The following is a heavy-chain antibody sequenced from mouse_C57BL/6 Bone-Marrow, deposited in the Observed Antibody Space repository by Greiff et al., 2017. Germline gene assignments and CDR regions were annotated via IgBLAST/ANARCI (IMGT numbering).Heavy chain of an antibody. V-gene: IGHV1-69*01. CDR1: GYTFTSYW. CDR3: ARRLTGPYAMDY. Sequence: VQLQQPGAELVMPGASVKLSCKASGYTFTSYWMHWVKQRPGQGLEWIGEIDPSDSYTNYNQKFKGKSTLTVDKSSSTAYMLLSSLTSEDSAVYYCARRLTGPYAMDYWGQGTSVTVSS. J-gene: IGHJ4*01. CDR2: IDPSDSYT. D-gene: IGHD4-1*01.